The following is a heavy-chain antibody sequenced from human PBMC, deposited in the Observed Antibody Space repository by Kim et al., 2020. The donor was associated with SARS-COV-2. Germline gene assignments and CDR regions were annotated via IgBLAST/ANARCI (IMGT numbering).Heavy chain of an antibody. J-gene: IGHJ5*02. V-gene: IGHV3-30*18. Sequence: GGSLRLSCAASGFTFSSYGMHWVRQAPGKGLEWVAVISYDGSNKYYADSVKGRFTISRDNSKNTLYLQMNSLRAEDTAVYYCAKDKYSSSWYPTSGWFDPWGQGTLVTVSS. CDR3: AKDKYSSSWYPTSGWFDP. D-gene: IGHD6-13*01. CDR1: GFTFSSYG. CDR2: ISYDGSNK.